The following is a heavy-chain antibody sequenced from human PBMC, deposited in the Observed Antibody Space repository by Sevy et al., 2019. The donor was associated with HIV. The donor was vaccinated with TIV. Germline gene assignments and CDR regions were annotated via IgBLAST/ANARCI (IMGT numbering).Heavy chain of an antibody. Sequence: GGSLILSCAASGFIFSSYSINWVRQAPGKGLELGSSISSSSKYIYYADSVKGRFTISRDNAKNSLYLQMNSLRAEDTAVYYCARDPAIAAAVTFDNWGQGTLVTVSS. V-gene: IGHV3-21*01. J-gene: IGHJ4*02. D-gene: IGHD6-13*01. CDR2: ISSSSKYI. CDR3: ARDPAIAAAVTFDN. CDR1: GFIFSSYS.